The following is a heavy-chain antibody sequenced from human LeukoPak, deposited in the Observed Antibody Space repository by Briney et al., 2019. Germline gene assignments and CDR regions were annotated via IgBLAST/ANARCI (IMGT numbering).Heavy chain of an antibody. CDR1: GFTFSSYG. V-gene: IGHV3-30*02. Sequence: GGSLRLSCAASGFTFSSYGMHWVRQAPGKGLEWVAFIRYDGSNKYYAVSVKGRFTISRDNSKNMLYLQMNSLRVEDTAMYYCARSVEGSFDYWGQGTLVTVSS. CDR2: IRYDGSNK. D-gene: IGHD6-19*01. J-gene: IGHJ4*02. CDR3: ARSVEGSFDY.